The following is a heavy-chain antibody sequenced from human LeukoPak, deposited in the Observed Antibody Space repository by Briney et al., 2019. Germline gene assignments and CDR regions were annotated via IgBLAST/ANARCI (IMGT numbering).Heavy chain of an antibody. Sequence: ASVKVSCKASGYTFTTYGNSWVRQAPGQGLEWMGWISAYSGNTNYAQKVQGRVTMTTDTSTSTAYMDLRTLKSDDTAVYYCARGGDYGDYGETGFDHWGQGTLVTVSS. D-gene: IGHD4-17*01. J-gene: IGHJ4*02. CDR3: ARGGDYGDYGETGFDH. CDR2: ISAYSGNT. CDR1: GYTFTTYG. V-gene: IGHV1-18*01.